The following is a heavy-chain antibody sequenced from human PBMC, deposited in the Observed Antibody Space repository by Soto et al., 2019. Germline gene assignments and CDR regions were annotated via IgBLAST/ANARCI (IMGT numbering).Heavy chain of an antibody. CDR3: ARAPATYDSSGYYFGQAAFDI. CDR1: GGTFSSYA. CDR2: IIPIFGTA. D-gene: IGHD3-22*01. V-gene: IGHV1-69*01. Sequence: QVQLVQSGAEVKKPGSSVKVSCKASGGTFSSYAISWVRQAPGQGLEWMGGIIPIFGTANYAQKFQGRVTITADESTSTDYMELSSLRSEDTAVYYCARAPATYDSSGYYFGQAAFDIRGQGTMVTVSS. J-gene: IGHJ3*02.